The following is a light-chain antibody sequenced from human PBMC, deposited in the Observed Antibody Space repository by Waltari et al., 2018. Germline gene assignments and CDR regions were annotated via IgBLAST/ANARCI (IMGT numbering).Light chain of an antibody. CDR1: QSISSW. V-gene: IGKV1-5*03. CDR2: KAS. Sequence: DIQMTQSPSTLSASVGDRVTITCRARQSISSWLAWYQQKPGKAPKLLIYKASTLESGVPSRFSGSGSGTEFTLTISSLQPDDFATYYCQQYHSYSLTFGGGTKVEIK. CDR3: QQYHSYSLT. J-gene: IGKJ4*01.